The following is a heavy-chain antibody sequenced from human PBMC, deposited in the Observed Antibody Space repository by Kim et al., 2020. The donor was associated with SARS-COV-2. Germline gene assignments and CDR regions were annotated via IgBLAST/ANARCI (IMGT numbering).Heavy chain of an antibody. CDR1: GFTFSSYG. V-gene: IGHV3-30*18. D-gene: IGHD3-22*01. J-gene: IGHJ4*02. CDR2: ISYDGNNK. CDR3: AKDSNYYDSSGYLRY. Sequence: GGSLRLSCAASGFTFSSYGMHWVRQAPGKGLEWVAVISYDGNNKYYADSVKGRFTISRDNSKNTLYLQMNSLRAEDTAVYYCAKDSNYYDSSGYLRYWGQGTLVTVSS.